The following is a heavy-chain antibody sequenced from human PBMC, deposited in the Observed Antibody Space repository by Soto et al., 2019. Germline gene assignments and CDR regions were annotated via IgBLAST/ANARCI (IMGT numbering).Heavy chain of an antibody. CDR3: ARDRRTTVTTFTSYYYYYMDV. D-gene: IGHD4-4*01. CDR1: GYTFTGYY. Sequence: ASVKVSCKASGYTFTGYYMHWVRQAPGQGLEWMGWINPNSGGTNYAQKFQGWVTMTRDTSISTAYMELSRLRSDDTAVYYCARDRRTTVTTFTSYYYYYMDVWGKGTTVTVSS. V-gene: IGHV1-2*04. CDR2: INPNSGGT. J-gene: IGHJ6*03.